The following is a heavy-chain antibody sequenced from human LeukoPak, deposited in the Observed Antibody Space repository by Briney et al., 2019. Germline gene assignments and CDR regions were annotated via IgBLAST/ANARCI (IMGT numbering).Heavy chain of an antibody. CDR1: GGSISSYY. V-gene: IGHV4-59*01. J-gene: IGHJ5*02. Sequence: SETLSLTCTVSGGSISSYYGSWIRQPPGKGLEWIGYIYYSGSTNYNPSLKSRVTISVDTSKNQFSLKLSSVTAADTAVYYCARGSYGSGSYLGLNWFDPWGQGTLVTVSS. D-gene: IGHD3-10*01. CDR2: IYYSGST. CDR3: ARGSYGSGSYLGLNWFDP.